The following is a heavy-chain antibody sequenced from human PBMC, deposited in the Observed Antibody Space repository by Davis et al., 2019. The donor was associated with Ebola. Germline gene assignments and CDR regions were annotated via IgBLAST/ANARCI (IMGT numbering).Heavy chain of an antibody. CDR3: ARQDDYYGSRGFIDAIDI. CDR2: IYYSGNT. V-gene: IGHV4-59*08. J-gene: IGHJ3*02. D-gene: IGHD3-22*01. CDR1: GDSLSSHY. Sequence: PSETLSLTCTVSGDSLSSHYWHWIRQPPGKGLEWIGYIYYSGNTNYNPSLKSRVTISLDTSKTQFSLKLSSVTAADTAVYYCARQDDYYGSRGFIDAIDIWGQGTMVNVSS.